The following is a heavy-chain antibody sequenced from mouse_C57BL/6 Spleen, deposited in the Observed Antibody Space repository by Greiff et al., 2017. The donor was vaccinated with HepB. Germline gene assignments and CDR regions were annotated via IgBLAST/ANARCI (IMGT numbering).Heavy chain of an antibody. CDR3: ARYYYGSSPYAMDY. CDR2: INPNNGGT. Sequence: EVQLQQSRPELVKPGASVKISCKASGYTFTDYYMNWVKQSHGKSLEWIGDINPNNGGTSYNQKFKGKATLTVDKSSSTAYMELRSLTSEDSAVYYCARYYYGSSPYAMDYWGQGTSVTVSS. V-gene: IGHV1-26*01. CDR1: GYTFTDYY. J-gene: IGHJ4*01. D-gene: IGHD1-1*01.